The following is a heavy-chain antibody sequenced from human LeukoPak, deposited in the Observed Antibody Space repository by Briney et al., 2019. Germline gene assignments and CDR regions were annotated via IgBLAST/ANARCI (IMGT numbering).Heavy chain of an antibody. V-gene: IGHV3-23*01. J-gene: IGHJ1*01. CDR3: TGSYYYEYFQH. CDR1: GLTFSSYA. Sequence: PGGSLRLSCAASGLTFSSYAMNWVRQAPGKGLEWVSVISGNGGSIYYADSVRGRFTISRDNSKSTLYLQMSSLRAEDTALYYCTGSYYYEYFQHWGQGTLVTVSS. CDR2: ISGNGGSI. D-gene: IGHD3-22*01.